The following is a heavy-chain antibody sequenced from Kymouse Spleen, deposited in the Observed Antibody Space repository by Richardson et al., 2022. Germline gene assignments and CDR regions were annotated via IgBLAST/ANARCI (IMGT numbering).Heavy chain of an antibody. J-gene: IGHJ6*02. V-gene: IGHV3-33*01. CDR3: ARGITMVGMGYYYYYGMDV. Sequence: QVQLVESGGGVVQPGRSLRLSCAASGFTFSSYGMHWVRQAPGKGLEWVAVIWYDGSNKYYADSVKGRFTISRDNSKNTLYLQMNSLRAEDTAVYYCARGITMVGMGYYYYYGMDVWGQGTTVTVSS. D-gene: IGHD3-10*01. CDR2: IWYDGSNK. CDR1: GFTFSSYG.